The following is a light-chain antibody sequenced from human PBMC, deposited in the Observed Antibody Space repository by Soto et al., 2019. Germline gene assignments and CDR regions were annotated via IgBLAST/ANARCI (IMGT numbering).Light chain of an antibody. CDR3: QQYSNWYT. J-gene: IGKJ2*01. Sequence: EIVMTQSPATLSVSPGERATLSCRAGQSISNNLAWYQQKPGQAPRLLIYGASTRATGIPAGFSGSGSGTEFTLTISSLQSEDFAIYYCQQYSNWYTFGQGTNLEIK. CDR2: GAS. V-gene: IGKV3-15*01. CDR1: QSISNN.